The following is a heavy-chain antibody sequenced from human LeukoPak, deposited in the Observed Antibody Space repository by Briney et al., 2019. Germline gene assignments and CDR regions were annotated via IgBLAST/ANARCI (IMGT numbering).Heavy chain of an antibody. CDR1: GYTFTSYG. D-gene: IGHD6-13*01. V-gene: IGHV1-18*01. Sequence: ASVKVSCKASGYTFTSYGISWVRQAPGQGLEWMGWISAYNGNTNYAQKLQGRVTMTTDTSTSTAYMELRSLRSDDTAVYYCARDEPAAAGLYYFDYWGQGTLVTVSS. CDR2: ISAYNGNT. CDR3: ARDEPAAAGLYYFDY. J-gene: IGHJ4*02.